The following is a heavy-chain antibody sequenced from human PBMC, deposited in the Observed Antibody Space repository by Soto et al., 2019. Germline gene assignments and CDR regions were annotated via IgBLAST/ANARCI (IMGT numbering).Heavy chain of an antibody. J-gene: IGHJ5*02. CDR1: EGYISGGGYS. V-gene: IGHV4-30-2*01. CDR3: ARDQLEGNWFDP. CDR2: IYHSGST. Sequence: SQTLCLTWGVSEGYISGGGYSWNWIRQPPGKGLEWIGYIYHSGSTLYNPSLKSRVTISVDKSKNQFSLKLTSVTAADTAVYYCARDQLEGNWFDPWGQGTLVTVSS. D-gene: IGHD1-1*01.